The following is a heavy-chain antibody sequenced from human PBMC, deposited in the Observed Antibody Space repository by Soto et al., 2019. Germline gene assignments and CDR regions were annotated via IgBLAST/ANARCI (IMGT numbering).Heavy chain of an antibody. CDR2: LKEDGRDE. CDR3: ARPLGWRDAYDV. J-gene: IGHJ3*01. CDR1: GFTFNNYW. Sequence: EVQLVGSGGGLVQPGGSLRLSCVVSGFTFNNYWMAWVRQAPGKGLEWVAILKEDGRDEYYVDSVKGRFTISRDNAKNSLYLQMNSLKLEDTAVYYCARPLGWRDAYDVWGQGTRVTVSS. D-gene: IGHD2-21*01. V-gene: IGHV3-7*01.